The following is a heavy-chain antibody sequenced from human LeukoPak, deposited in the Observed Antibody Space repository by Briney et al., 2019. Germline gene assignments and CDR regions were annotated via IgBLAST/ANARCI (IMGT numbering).Heavy chain of an antibody. V-gene: IGHV4-61*02. Sequence: PSETLSLTCTVSGYSISSGYYWGCIRQPAGKGLEWIGRIYTSGSTNYNPSLKSRVTISVDTSKNQFSLKLSSVTAADTAVYYCARSPSDSSGYYDYWGQGTLVTVSS. CDR1: GYSISSGYY. D-gene: IGHD3-22*01. CDR2: IYTSGST. CDR3: ARSPSDSSGYYDY. J-gene: IGHJ4*02.